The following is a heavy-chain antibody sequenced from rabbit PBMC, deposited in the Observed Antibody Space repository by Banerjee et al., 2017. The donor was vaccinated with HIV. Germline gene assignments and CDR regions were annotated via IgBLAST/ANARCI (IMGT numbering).Heavy chain of an antibody. D-gene: IGHD4-1*01. CDR2: IDAGSSGSS. J-gene: IGHJ4*01. CDR3: ARDLAGVIGWNFNL. V-gene: IGHV1S45*01. Sequence: QEQLEESGGDLVKPEGSLTLTCTASGFSFSNKYVMCWVRQAPGKGLELIACIDAGSSGSSYYASWAKGRFTISKTSSTTVTLQMTSLTAADTATYFCARDLAGVIGWNFNLWGPGTLVTVS. CDR1: GFSFSNKYV.